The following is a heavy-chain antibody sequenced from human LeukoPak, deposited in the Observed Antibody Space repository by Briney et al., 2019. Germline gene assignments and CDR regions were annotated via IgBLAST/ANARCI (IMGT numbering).Heavy chain of an antibody. J-gene: IGHJ4*02. CDR1: GLIFSNCW. V-gene: IGHV3-23*01. D-gene: IGHD2-21*02. CDR3: AKHRETIVVVTADFDY. Sequence: GGSLRLSCAASGLIFSNCWMTWVRQAPGKGLEWVSAISGSGGSTYYADSVKGRFTISRDNSKNTLYLQMNSLRAEDTAVYYCAKHRETIVVVTADFDYWGQGTLVTVSS. CDR2: ISGSGGST.